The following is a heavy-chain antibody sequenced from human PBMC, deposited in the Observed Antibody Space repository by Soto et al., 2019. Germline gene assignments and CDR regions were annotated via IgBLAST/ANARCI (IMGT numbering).Heavy chain of an antibody. D-gene: IGHD1-26*01. CDR1: GGTFSSYS. CDR3: ARDGGRHSGGIDY. J-gene: IGHJ4*02. Sequence: SVKVSCKASGGTFSSYSINWVRQAPGQGLEWMGEIIPIFGTANYAQKFQGRVTITADESTSTAYMELSSLRSEGTAVYYCARDGGRHSGGIDYWGQGTLVTVSS. CDR2: IIPIFGTA. V-gene: IGHV1-69*13.